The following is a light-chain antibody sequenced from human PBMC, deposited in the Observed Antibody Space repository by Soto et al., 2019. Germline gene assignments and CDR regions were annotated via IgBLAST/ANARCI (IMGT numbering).Light chain of an antibody. V-gene: IGKV1-9*01. CDR1: QGISSY. Sequence: DIQLTQSPSFLSASVGDRVTITRRASQGISSYLAWYQQKPGKALNLLIHTASTLQSGVPSRFSGSGSGTEFTLTISRLQPEDFATYYCQQRNSYPITFGQGTRLEIK. CDR2: TAS. CDR3: QQRNSYPIT. J-gene: IGKJ5*01.